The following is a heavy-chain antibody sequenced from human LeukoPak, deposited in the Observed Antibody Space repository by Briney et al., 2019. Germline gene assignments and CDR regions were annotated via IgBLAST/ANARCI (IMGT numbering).Heavy chain of an antibody. CDR2: ITSSAGTI. D-gene: IGHD5-18*01. J-gene: IGHJ4*02. V-gene: IGHV3-48*03. Sequence: GGSLRLSCAASGFTFSSYEMHWVRQAPGKGLEWISYITSSAGTIYYADSVKGRFTISRDNTKSSLYLQMNSLRVEDTAVYYCARVHHNTAMVDIDYWGQGTLVTVSS. CDR1: GFTFSSYE. CDR3: ARVHHNTAMVDIDY.